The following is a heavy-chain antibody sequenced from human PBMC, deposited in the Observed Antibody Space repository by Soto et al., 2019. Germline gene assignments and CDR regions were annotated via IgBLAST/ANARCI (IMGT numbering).Heavy chain of an antibody. D-gene: IGHD6-25*01. J-gene: IGHJ6*02. CDR2: IYDSGST. V-gene: IGHV4-59*01. CDR1: GGSINSYY. Sequence: SETLSLTCTVSGGSINSYYWSWIRQPPGEGLEWIGYIYDSGSTNYNPSLKSRVTMSVDTSKNQFSLKLSSVTAADTAVYFFSRVQRPYQGMDVWGQGTTVTVSS. CDR3: SRVQRPYQGMDV.